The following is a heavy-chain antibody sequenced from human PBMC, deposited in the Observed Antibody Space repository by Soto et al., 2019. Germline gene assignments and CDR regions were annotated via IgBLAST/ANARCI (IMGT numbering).Heavy chain of an antibody. CDR3: ARDYYRFNSGYGFSMDV. V-gene: IGHV3-30-3*01. CDR1: GFTFSSYA. D-gene: IGHD5-12*01. J-gene: IGHJ6*02. CDR2: ISYDGSNK. Sequence: QVQLVESGGGVVQPGRSPRLSCAASGFTFSSYAMHWVRQAPGKGLEWVAVISYDGSNKYYADSVKGRFTISRDNSKNTLYLQMNSLRAEDTAVYYCARDYYRFNSGYGFSMDVWGQGTTVTVSS.